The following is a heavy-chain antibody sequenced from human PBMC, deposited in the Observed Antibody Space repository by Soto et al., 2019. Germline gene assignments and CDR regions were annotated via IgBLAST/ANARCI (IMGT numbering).Heavy chain of an antibody. D-gene: IGHD6-19*01. J-gene: IGHJ4*02. CDR2: ISYDGSNK. CDR3: ARDRKWLADFDY. Sequence: QVQLVESGGGVVQPGRSLRLSCAASGFTFSSYAMHWVRQAPGKGLEWVAVISYDGSNKYYADSVKGRFTISRDNSKNTLYLQMNSLRAEDTAVYYCARDRKWLADFDYWGQGTLVIVSA. V-gene: IGHV3-30-3*01. CDR1: GFTFSSYA.